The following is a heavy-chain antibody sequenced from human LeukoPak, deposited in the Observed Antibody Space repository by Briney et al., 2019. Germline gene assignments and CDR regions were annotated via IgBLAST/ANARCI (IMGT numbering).Heavy chain of an antibody. CDR3: ARVTGPYDFWSGFDP. CDR2: IYYSGST. J-gene: IGHJ5*02. Sequence: PSETLSLTCTVSGGSISSNYWSWIRQPPGKGLEWIGYIYYSGSTNYNPSLKSRVTISVDTSKNQFSLKLSSVTAADTAVYYCARVTGPYDFWSGFDPWGQGTLVTVSS. D-gene: IGHD3-3*01. CDR1: GGSISSNY. V-gene: IGHV4-59*01.